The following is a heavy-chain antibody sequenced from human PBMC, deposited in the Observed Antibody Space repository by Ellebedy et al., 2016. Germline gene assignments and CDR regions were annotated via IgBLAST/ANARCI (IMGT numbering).Heavy chain of an antibody. Sequence: GGSLRLXXAASGFTFETYSMNWVRQAPGKGLEWVSYISASSSAIYYADSVEDRFTISRDNAKKSLFLQMNSLRDEDTARYYCARGGKDYSPLDFWGQGTLVTVSS. D-gene: IGHD3-16*01. CDR1: GFTFETYS. J-gene: IGHJ4*02. V-gene: IGHV3-48*02. CDR2: ISASSSAI. CDR3: ARGGKDYSPLDF.